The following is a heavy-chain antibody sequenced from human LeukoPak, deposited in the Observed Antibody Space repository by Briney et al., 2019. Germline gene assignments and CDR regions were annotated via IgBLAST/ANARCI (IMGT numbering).Heavy chain of an antibody. V-gene: IGHV3-30*04. CDR3: ARARSVYCTNGVCYSVYFDY. CDR1: RFTFSNYA. J-gene: IGHJ4*02. Sequence: PGGSLRLSCVASRFTFSNYAMHWVRQAPGKGLEWVAVMSYDGSIKYNADSVKGRFTISRDNSKNTLYLQMNSLRAEDTAVYYCARARSVYCTNGVCYSVYFDYWGQGTLVTVSS. CDR2: MSYDGSIK. D-gene: IGHD2-8*01.